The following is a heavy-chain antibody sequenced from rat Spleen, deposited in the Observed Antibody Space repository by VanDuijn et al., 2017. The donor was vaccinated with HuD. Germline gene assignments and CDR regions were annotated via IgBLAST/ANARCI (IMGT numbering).Heavy chain of an antibody. Sequence: EVQLVESGGGLVQPGRSLKLSCAASGFTFSDYNMAWVRQAPKKGLEWVATINYDGSGTYYRDSVKGRFTGSRDNAKSTLYLQMDSLRSEDTATYYCTTMSNWFVYWGQGTLVTVSS. CDR3: TTMSNWFVY. J-gene: IGHJ3*01. CDR2: INYDGSGT. V-gene: IGHV5-7*01. CDR1: GFTFSDYN.